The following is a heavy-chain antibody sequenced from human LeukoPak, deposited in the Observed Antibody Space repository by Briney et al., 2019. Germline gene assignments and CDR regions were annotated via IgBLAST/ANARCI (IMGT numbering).Heavy chain of an antibody. CDR3: ARWHSSGWYFRGVFDY. CDR1: GFTFDDYG. CDR2: INWNGRST. J-gene: IGHJ4*02. Sequence: GGSLRLSCAASGFTFDDYGMSWVRQAPGKGLEWVAGINWNGRSTAYADSVKGRFTISRDNAKNSLYLQMNSLRAEDTAVYYCARWHSSGWYFRGVFDYWGQGTLVTVSS. V-gene: IGHV3-20*04. D-gene: IGHD6-19*01.